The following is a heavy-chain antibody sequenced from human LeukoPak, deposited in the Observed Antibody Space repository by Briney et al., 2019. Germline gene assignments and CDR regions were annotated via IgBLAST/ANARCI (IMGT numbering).Heavy chain of an antibody. D-gene: IGHD1/OR15-1a*01. CDR1: GFTFSTFG. V-gene: IGHV3-30*18. Sequence: GGSLRLSCAASGFTFSTFGIHWVRQAPGRGLEWVAAISPDGNSEYYADSVKGRFTISRDNSKNMIYLQMNSLRGEDSAVYYCAKVNNYDDYWGQGTLVTVSS. CDR2: ISPDGNSE. CDR3: AKVNNYDDY. J-gene: IGHJ4*02.